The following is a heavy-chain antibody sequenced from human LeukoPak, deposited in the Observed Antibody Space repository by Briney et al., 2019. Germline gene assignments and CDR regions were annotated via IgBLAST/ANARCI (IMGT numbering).Heavy chain of an antibody. Sequence: SVNVSCKASGGTFSSYAISWVRQAPGQGLEWMGRIIPIFGIANYAQKFQGRVTITADKSTSTAYMELSSLRSEDTAVYYCAREYDSDYYYYGMDVWGQGTTVTVSS. D-gene: IGHD3-3*01. CDR3: AREYDSDYYYYGMDV. CDR2: IIPIFGIA. V-gene: IGHV1-69*04. CDR1: GGTFSSYA. J-gene: IGHJ6*02.